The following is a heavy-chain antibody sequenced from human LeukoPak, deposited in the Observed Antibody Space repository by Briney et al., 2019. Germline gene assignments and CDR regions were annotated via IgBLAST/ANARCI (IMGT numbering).Heavy chain of an antibody. CDR1: TFTYNTMW. J-gene: IGHJ4*02. V-gene: IGHV3-7*02. CDR3: ATSAGAPGTD. CDR2: IKKDGSAK. Sequence: WVSLRLTCAASTFTYNTMWMICLRQAPGKQLEWLANIKKDGSAKYYVESVKGRFTISIENAKNSLYLQMNSLRAEDTAMYYCATSAGAPGTDWGQGTLVIVSS. D-gene: IGHD6-13*01.